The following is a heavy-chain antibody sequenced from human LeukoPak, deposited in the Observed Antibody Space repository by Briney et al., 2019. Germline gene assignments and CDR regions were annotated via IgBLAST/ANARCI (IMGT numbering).Heavy chain of an antibody. J-gene: IGHJ5*02. D-gene: IGHD5-18*01. CDR2: INHSGST. CDR3: ARGLRGYSYGIP. Sequence: SETLSPTCAAYGGSFSGYYWSWIRQPPGKGLEWIGEINHSGSTNYNPSLKSRVTISVDTSKNQFSLKLSSVTAADTAVYYCARGLRGYSYGIPWGQGTLVTVSS. CDR1: GGSFSGYY. V-gene: IGHV4-34*01.